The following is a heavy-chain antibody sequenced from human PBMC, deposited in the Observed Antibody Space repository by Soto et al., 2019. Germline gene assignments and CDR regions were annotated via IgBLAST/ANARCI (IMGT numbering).Heavy chain of an antibody. Sequence: QVQLVQSGAEVKKPGSSVKVSCKASGDTFSSYAISWVRQAPEQGLEWMGGIISIFGTANNAQKFQGRVTITADESTSTAYMELSSLRSEDTAVYYCASSIAARSFNNWFDPWGQGTLVTVSS. D-gene: IGHD6-6*01. J-gene: IGHJ5*02. V-gene: IGHV1-69*01. CDR3: ASSIAARSFNNWFDP. CDR2: IISIFGTA. CDR1: GDTFSSYA.